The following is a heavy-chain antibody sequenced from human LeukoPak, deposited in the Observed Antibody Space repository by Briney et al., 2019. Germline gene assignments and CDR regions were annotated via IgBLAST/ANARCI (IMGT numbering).Heavy chain of an antibody. CDR3: AKGNFYCSGGSCYFDY. V-gene: IGHV3-9*01. D-gene: IGHD2-15*01. CDR2: ISWNSGSI. J-gene: IGHJ4*02. Sequence: PGGSLRLPCAASGFTFDDYAMHWVRQAPGKGLEWVSGISWNSGSIGYADSVKGRFTISRDNAKNSLYLQMNSLRAEDTALYYCAKGNFYCSGGSCYFDYWGQGTLVTVSS. CDR1: GFTFDDYA.